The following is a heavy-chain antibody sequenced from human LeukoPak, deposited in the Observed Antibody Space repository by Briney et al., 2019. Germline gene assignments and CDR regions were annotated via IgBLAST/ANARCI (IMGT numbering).Heavy chain of an antibody. CDR1: GYTFTSYG. CDR3: ARVLLWFGEPRFDY. CDR2: ISAYNGNT. J-gene: IGHJ4*02. Sequence: ASVKVSCKSSGYTFTSYGISWVRQAPGQGLEWMGWISAYNGNTNYAQKLQGRVTMTTDTSTSTAYMELRSLRSDDTAVYYCARVLLWFGEPRFDYWGQGTLVTVSS. D-gene: IGHD3-10*01. V-gene: IGHV1-18*01.